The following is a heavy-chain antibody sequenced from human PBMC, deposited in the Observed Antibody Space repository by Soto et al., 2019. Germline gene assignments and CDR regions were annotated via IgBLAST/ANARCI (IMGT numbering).Heavy chain of an antibody. D-gene: IGHD2-15*01. CDR3: ARDDSSCYSNWFDP. Sequence: SETPSLTCAVYGGSFSGYYWSWIRQPPGKGLEWIGEINHSGSTNYNPSLKSRVTISVDTSKNQFSLKLSSVTAADTAVYYCARDDSSCYSNWFDPWGQGTLVTVYS. V-gene: IGHV4-34*01. J-gene: IGHJ5*02. CDR1: GGSFSGYY. CDR2: INHSGST.